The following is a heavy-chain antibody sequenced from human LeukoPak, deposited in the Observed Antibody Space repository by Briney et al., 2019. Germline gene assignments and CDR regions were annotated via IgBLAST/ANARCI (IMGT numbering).Heavy chain of an antibody. CDR1: GYTFTSYA. J-gene: IGHJ3*02. CDR2: INTNTGNP. V-gene: IGHV7-4-1*02. Sequence: ASVKVSCKASGYTFTSYAMNWVRQAPGQGLERMGLINTNTGNPTYAQGFTERFVFSLDTSVSTAYLQISSLKAEDTAVYYCARGHELRFLEWLPDAFDIWGQGTMVTVSS. CDR3: ARGHELRFLEWLPDAFDI. D-gene: IGHD3-3*01.